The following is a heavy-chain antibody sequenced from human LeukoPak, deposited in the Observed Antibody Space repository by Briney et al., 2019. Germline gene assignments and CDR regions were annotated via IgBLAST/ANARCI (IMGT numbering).Heavy chain of an antibody. D-gene: IGHD3-22*01. Sequence: SETLSLTCAVYGGSFSGYYWSWIRQPPGKGLEWIGEINHSGSTNYNPSLKSRVTISVDTSKNQFSLKLSSVTAADTAVYYCARRSSGYYGKYDYWGQGSLVTVSS. V-gene: IGHV4-34*01. CDR2: INHSGST. CDR3: ARRSSGYYGKYDY. J-gene: IGHJ4*02. CDR1: GGSFSGYY.